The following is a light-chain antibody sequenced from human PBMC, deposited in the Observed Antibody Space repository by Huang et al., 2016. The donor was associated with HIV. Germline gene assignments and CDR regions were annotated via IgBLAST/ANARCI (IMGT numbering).Light chain of an antibody. CDR3: MQALQTPPWT. J-gene: IGKJ1*01. CDR1: QSLLHRNGYNY. Sequence: DIVMTQSPLSLPVTPGEPASISCRSSQSLLHRNGYNYQDWYLQKPGQSPQLLIYLGSNRAAGVPDRCSGSGSGTDFTLKISSVEAEDVGVYYCMQALQTPPWTFGQGTKVEIK. V-gene: IGKV2-28*01. CDR2: LGS.